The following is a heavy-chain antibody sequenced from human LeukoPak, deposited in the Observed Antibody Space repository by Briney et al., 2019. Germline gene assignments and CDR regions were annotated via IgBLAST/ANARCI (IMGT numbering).Heavy chain of an antibody. CDR2: IYYSGNT. J-gene: IGHJ4*02. CDR1: GGSISSYY. D-gene: IGHD3-10*01. V-gene: IGHV4-59*08. Sequence: SETLSLTCTVSGGSISSYYWSWIRQPPGKGLEWIGYIYYSGNTNYNPSLKSRVTISVDTSKNQFSLKLSSVTAADTAVYYCARQSGYGSGSYYNNYFDYWGQGTLVTVSS. CDR3: ARQSGYGSGSYYNNYFDY.